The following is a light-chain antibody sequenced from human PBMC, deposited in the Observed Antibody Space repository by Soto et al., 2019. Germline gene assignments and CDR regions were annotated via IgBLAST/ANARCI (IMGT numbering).Light chain of an antibody. J-gene: IGKJ1*01. CDR3: QQYETFAPWT. Sequence: DMQMTQSHSTLSASVGDRVNITGRASQSISSWLAWYQQKPGTAPRLLIYKVTTLQSGVPPRFRGSGYGTEFTLAMPSLDPDDFATYYCQQYETFAPWTFGQGTKVDI. V-gene: IGKV1-5*03. CDR2: KVT. CDR1: QSISSW.